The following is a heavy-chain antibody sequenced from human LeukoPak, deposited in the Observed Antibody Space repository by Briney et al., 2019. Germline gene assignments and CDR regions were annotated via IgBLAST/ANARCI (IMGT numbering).Heavy chain of an antibody. CDR2: INPNSGGT. Sequence: ASVKVSCKASGYTFTAFYMHWVRQAPGQGFEWMGWINPNSGGTNYAQNFQGRVTMTRDTSISTAYMELSRLRSDDTAVYYCARDPGYGVLYFDYWGQGTLVTVSS. CDR1: GYTFTAFY. J-gene: IGHJ4*02. V-gene: IGHV1-2*02. CDR3: ARDPGYGVLYFDY. D-gene: IGHD4/OR15-4a*01.